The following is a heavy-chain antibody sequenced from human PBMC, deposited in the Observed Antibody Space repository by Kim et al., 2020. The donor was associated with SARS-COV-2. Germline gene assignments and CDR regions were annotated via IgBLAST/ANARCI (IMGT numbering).Heavy chain of an antibody. CDR1: GFTFSSYA. Sequence: GGSLRLSCAASGFTFSSYAMHWVRQAPGKGLEWVAVISYDGSNKYYADSVKGRFTISRDNSKNTLYLQMNSLRAEDTAVYYCARDLVITNYYYYGMDVWGQGTTVTVSS. D-gene: IGHD3-22*01. J-gene: IGHJ6*02. CDR3: ARDLVITNYYYYGMDV. V-gene: IGHV3-30*04. CDR2: ISYDGSNK.